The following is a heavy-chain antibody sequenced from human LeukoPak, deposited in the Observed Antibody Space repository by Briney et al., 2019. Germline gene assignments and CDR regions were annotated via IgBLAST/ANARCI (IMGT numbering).Heavy chain of an antibody. J-gene: IGHJ6*03. CDR3: AKAVSGFHNMFDYMDV. CDR2: IIPIFGTA. CDR1: GGTFSSYA. V-gene: IGHV1-69*05. D-gene: IGHD6-19*01. Sequence: GSSVKVSCKASGGTFSSYAISWVRQAPGQGLEWMGGIIPIFGTANYAQKFQGRVTITTDESTSTAYMELSSLRSEDTAVYYCAKAVSGFHNMFDYMDVWGKGTTVTVSS.